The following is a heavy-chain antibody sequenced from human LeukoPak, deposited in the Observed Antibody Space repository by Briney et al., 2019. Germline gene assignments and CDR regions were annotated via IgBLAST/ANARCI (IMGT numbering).Heavy chain of an antibody. CDR1: GYTFTSYY. J-gene: IGHJ4*02. CDR2: INPSGGDT. CDR3: AREVMDNLRFDY. V-gene: IGHV1-46*01. D-gene: IGHD1-14*01. Sequence: ASVKVSCKASGYTFTSYYVHWVRQAPGQGLEWMGIINPSGGDTSYAQKFQGRLTMTRDTSTNTVYMELTSLRSEDTAVYYCAREVMDNLRFDYWGQGTLFTISS.